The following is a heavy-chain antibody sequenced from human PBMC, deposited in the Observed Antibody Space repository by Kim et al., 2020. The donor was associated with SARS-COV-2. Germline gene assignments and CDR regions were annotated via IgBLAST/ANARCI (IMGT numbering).Heavy chain of an antibody. J-gene: IGHJ3*02. Sequence: TPSLKSRVTISVDTSKNQFSLKLRSVTAADTAVYYCARVIWFGDARAFAIWGQGTMVTVSS. V-gene: IGHV4-59*01. CDR3: ARVIWFGDARAFAI. D-gene: IGHD3-10*01.